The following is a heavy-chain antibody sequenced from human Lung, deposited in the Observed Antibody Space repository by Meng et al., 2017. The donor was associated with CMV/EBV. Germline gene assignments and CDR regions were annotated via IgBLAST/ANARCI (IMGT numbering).Heavy chain of an antibody. V-gene: IGHV3-15*01. D-gene: IGHD3-22*01. CDR2: IKRNTDGGTR. CDR1: GFTFSNAW. J-gene: IGHJ4*02. CDR3: TTAGANYEPDY. Sequence: SCAASGFTFSNAWMSWVRQAPGKGLEWVGRIKRNTDGGTRDHAAPVRGRFTISRDDSKNTLYLQMNSLTTEDTAVYYCTTAGANYEPDYWGRGTLVTVSS.